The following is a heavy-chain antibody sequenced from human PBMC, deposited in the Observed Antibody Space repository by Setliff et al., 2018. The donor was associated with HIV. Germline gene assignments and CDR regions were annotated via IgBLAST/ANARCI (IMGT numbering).Heavy chain of an antibody. V-gene: IGHV3-7*03. CDR2: IKQDGSEK. CDR3: ARAYNVYDYRFDSSGYDY. J-gene: IGHJ4*02. CDR1: GFTFTNYW. D-gene: IGHD3-22*01. Sequence: QAGGSLRLSCAASGFTFTNYWMNWVRQAPGKGLEWVANIKQDGSEKYYVASVKGRFIASTDNARNSLFLEMNSLRAEDTAVYYCARAYNVYDYRFDSSGYDYWGQGTLVTVSS.